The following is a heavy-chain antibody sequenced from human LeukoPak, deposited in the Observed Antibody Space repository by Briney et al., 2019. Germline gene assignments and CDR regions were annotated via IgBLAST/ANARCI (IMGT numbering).Heavy chain of an antibody. CDR1: TDSITSNW. D-gene: IGHD3-10*01. Sequence: SETLSLTCAVSTDSITSNWWSWIRQPPGKGLEWIGYISYSGSTNYNPSLKSRVTISADTSKNQVSLTLSSVTAADPAVYYCARHPELYFFDYWGQGTLVTVSS. V-gene: IGHV4-59*08. J-gene: IGHJ4*02. CDR3: ARHPELYFFDY. CDR2: ISYSGST.